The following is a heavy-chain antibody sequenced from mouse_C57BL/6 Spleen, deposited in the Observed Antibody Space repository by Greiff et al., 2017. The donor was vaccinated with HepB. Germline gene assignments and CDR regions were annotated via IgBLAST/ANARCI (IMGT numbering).Heavy chain of an antibody. CDR1: GFTFSDYG. Sequence: DVMLVESGGGLVQPGGSLKLSCAASGFTFSDYGMAWVRQAPRKGPEWVAFLSNLAYSIYYADTVTGRFTISRENAKNTLYLEMSSLRSEDTAMYYCARPSKDYAMDYWGQGTSVTVSS. V-gene: IGHV5-15*01. CDR2: LSNLAYSI. J-gene: IGHJ4*01. CDR3: ARPSKDYAMDY.